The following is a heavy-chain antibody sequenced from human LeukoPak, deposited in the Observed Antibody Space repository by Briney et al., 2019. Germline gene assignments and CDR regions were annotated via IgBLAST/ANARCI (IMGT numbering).Heavy chain of an antibody. J-gene: IGHJ3*02. CDR1: GGSISTYY. CDR2: IYYSGST. CDR3: ARDESGWSRLYAFDI. D-gene: IGHD6-19*01. V-gene: IGHV4-59*01. Sequence: SETLSLTCTVSGGSISTYYWSWIRQPPGKGLEWIGYIYYSGSTNYNPSLKSRVTISVDTSKNQFSLKLSSVTAADTAVYYCARDESGWSRLYAFDIWGQGTMVTVSS.